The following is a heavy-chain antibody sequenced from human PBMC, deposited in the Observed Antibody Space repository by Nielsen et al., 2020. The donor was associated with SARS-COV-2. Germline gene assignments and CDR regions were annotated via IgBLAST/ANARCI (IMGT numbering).Heavy chain of an antibody. CDR3: ARRGGIYYYGMDV. D-gene: IGHD6-13*01. CDR1: GGSISSYY. J-gene: IGHJ6*02. V-gene: IGHV4-59*01. Sequence: GSLRLSCTVSGGSISSYYWSWIRQPPGKGLEWIGYIYYSGSTNYNPSLKSRVTISVDTSKNQFSLKLSSVTAADTAVYYCARRGGIYYYGMDVWGQGTTVTVSS. CDR2: IYYSGST.